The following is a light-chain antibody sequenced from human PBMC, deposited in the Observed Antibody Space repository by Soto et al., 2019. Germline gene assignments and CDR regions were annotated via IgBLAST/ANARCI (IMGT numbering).Light chain of an antibody. J-gene: IGLJ1*01. CDR3: DSYTSSRAYV. Sequence: QSVLTQPASVSGSPGQSITISCTGTSSDVGGYNYVSWYQQQAGKAPKLIIHEVSNRPSGVSNRFSGSKSGNTASLTISWLQAEDEADYSCDSYTSSRAYVFGIGTKLTVL. CDR1: SSDVGGYNY. V-gene: IGLV2-14*01. CDR2: EVS.